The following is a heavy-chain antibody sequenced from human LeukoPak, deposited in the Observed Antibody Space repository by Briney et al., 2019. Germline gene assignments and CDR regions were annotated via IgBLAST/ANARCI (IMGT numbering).Heavy chain of an antibody. J-gene: IGHJ3*02. CDR2: LYSGGST. Sequence: GGSLRLSCAASGFTVSSNYMSWVRQAPGKGLEWVSVLYSGGSTYYADSVKGRFTISRDNSKNTLYLQMNSLRAEDTAVYYCASPTVVTPEAFDIWGQGTMVTVSS. D-gene: IGHD4-23*01. V-gene: IGHV3-53*01. CDR3: ASPTVVTPEAFDI. CDR1: GFTVSSNY.